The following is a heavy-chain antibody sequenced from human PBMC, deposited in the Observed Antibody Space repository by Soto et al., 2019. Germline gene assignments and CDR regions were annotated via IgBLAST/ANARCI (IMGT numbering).Heavy chain of an antibody. J-gene: IGHJ6*02. CDR1: GGTFSSYA. CDR2: IIPIFGTA. CDR3: ARAEKVLPNFDSSVYPVPHYYYYGMDV. V-gene: IGHV1-69*12. D-gene: IGHD3-22*01. Sequence: QVQLVQSGAEVKKPGSSVKVSCKASGGTFSSYAISWVRQAPGQGLEWMGGIIPIFGTANYAQKFQGRVTVTADESTSTAYMELSSLRSEDTAVYYCARAEKVLPNFDSSVYPVPHYYYYGMDVWGQGTTFTVSS.